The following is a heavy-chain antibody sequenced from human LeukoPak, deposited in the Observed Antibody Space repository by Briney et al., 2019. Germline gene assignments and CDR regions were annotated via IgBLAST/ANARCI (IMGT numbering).Heavy chain of an antibody. CDR3: ASPPSSSSWLPGY. V-gene: IGHV3-23*01. Sequence: GGSLRLSGAASGIALTSYALSGVRQPPGKGLEWVSAISGSSGNTYYADSVKGRFTISRDNSKNTLYLQMNTLRVEDTAVYYGASPPSSSSWLPGYWGQGTLLTVSS. CDR2: ISGSSGNT. J-gene: IGHJ4*02. D-gene: IGHD6-13*01. CDR1: GIALTSYA.